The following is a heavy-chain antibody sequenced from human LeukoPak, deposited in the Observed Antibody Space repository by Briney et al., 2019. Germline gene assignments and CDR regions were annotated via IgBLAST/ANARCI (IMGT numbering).Heavy chain of an antibody. CDR2: ISYDGSNK. CDR3: AKKREHANYYYGMDV. J-gene: IGHJ6*02. V-gene: IGHV3-30*18. Sequence: GRSLRLSCAASGFTFSSYGMHWVRQAPGKGLEWVAVISYDGSNKYYADSVKGRFTISRDNSKNTLYLQMNSLRAEDTAVYYCAKKREHANYYYGMDVWGQGTTVTVSS. D-gene: IGHD1-26*01. CDR1: GFTFSSYG.